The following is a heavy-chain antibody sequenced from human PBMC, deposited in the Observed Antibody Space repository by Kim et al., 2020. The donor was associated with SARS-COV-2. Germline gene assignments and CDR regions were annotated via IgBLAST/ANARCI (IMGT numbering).Heavy chain of an antibody. V-gene: IGHV2-5*01. Sequence: SPSLKSRLTITQDTSKTQVVLTMTNMDPVDTATYYCAHRRNWNYGGGFDYWGQGTLVTVSS. J-gene: IGHJ4*02. D-gene: IGHD1-7*01. CDR3: AHRRNWNYGGGFDY.